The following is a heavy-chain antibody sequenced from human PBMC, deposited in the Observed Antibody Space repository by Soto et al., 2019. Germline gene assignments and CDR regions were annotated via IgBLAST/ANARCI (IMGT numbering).Heavy chain of an antibody. CDR1: GFTFSSFA. D-gene: IGHD1-26*01. Sequence: GGSLRLSCGASGFTFSSFAMNWVRQAPGKGLEWVSSTTVSGGLTHYADSVKGRFTMSRDNSKNTLYLQMDNLRAEDTAVYYCAKVGKSNSWDMWFDSWGQGTPVTVSS. CDR2: TTVSGGLT. CDR3: AKVGKSNSWDMWFDS. J-gene: IGHJ5*01. V-gene: IGHV3-23*01.